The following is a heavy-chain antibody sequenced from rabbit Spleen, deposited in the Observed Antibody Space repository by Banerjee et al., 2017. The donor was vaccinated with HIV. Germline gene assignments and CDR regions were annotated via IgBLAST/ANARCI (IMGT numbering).Heavy chain of an antibody. CDR2: IDPVFGST. Sequence: QLKESGGGLVQPGGSLKLSCKASGFDFSSYYMSWVRQAPGKGLEWIGYIDPVFGSTYYASWVNGRFTISSHNAQNTLYLQLNSLTAADTATYFCARDGAGSTYFNLWGPGTLVTVS. CDR1: GFDFSSYY. CDR3: ARDGAGSTYFNL. J-gene: IGHJ4*01. D-gene: IGHD8-1*01. V-gene: IGHV1S7*01.